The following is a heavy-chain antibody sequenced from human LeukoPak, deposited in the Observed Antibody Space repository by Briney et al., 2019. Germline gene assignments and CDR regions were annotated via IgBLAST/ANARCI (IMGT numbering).Heavy chain of an antibody. CDR3: ARGHVLLPYSSGCEPFDP. CDR2: INHSGST. V-gene: IGHV4-34*01. Sequence: SETLSLTCAVYGGSFSGYYWSWIHQPPGKGLEWIGEINHSGSTNYNPSLKSRVTISVDTSKNQFSLKLSSVTAADTAVYYCARGHVLLPYSSGCEPFDPWGQGTLVTVSS. D-gene: IGHD6-19*01. J-gene: IGHJ5*02. CDR1: GGSFSGYY.